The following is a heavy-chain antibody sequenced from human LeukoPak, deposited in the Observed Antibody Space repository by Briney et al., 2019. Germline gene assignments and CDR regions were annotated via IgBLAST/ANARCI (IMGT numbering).Heavy chain of an antibody. Sequence: GGSLRLPCVASGFTFSTYSMGWVRQVPGKGLEWVSSVSESGGSTYYADSAKGRFTISRDNAKNSLYLQMNSLRAEDTAVYYCASDPMYSSGWVFDYWGQGTLVTVSS. CDR1: GFTFSTYS. D-gene: IGHD6-19*01. CDR2: VSESGGST. J-gene: IGHJ4*02. V-gene: IGHV3-23*01. CDR3: ASDPMYSSGWVFDY.